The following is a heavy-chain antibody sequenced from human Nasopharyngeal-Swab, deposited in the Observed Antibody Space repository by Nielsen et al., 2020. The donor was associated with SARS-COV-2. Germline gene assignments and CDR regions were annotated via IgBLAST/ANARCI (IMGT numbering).Heavy chain of an antibody. CDR2: ISYDGSNK. V-gene: IGHV3-30-3*01. Sequence: GESLKISCAASGFTFSSYAMHWVRQAPGKGLKWVAVISYDGSNKYYADSVKGRFTISRDNSKNTLYLQMNSLRAEDTAVYYCARDPSSSWLYDAFDIWGQGTMVTVSS. CDR3: ARDPSSSWLYDAFDI. J-gene: IGHJ3*02. D-gene: IGHD6-13*01. CDR1: GFTFSSYA.